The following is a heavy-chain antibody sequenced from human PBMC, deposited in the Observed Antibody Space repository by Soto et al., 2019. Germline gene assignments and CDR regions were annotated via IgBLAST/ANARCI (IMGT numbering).Heavy chain of an antibody. CDR2: ITDSGKNT. Sequence: GFLRLSCAASGFTFSSYAMHWVRQAPGKGLEWVSVITDSGKNTYYADSVKGRFTISRDSPKNTLYLEMNSLRAEDTAVYYCAKAFYSGGEIVVVPGIQNYFDPWGQGTLVTVSS. V-gene: IGHV3-30*04. CDR1: GFTFSSYA. J-gene: IGHJ5*02. D-gene: IGHD2-2*01. CDR3: AKAFYSGGEIVVVPGIQNYFDP.